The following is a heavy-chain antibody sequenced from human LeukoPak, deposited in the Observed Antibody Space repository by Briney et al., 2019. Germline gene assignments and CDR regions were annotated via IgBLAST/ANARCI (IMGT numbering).Heavy chain of an antibody. Sequence: GGSLRLSCAASGFTFSSYAMSWVRQAPGKGLEWVSAISGSGGSTYYADSVKGRFTISRDNSKNTLYLQMNSLRAEDTAVYYCATDEVIVVVPAAIPADPWGQGTLVTVSS. D-gene: IGHD2-2*02. J-gene: IGHJ5*02. CDR2: ISGSGGST. CDR3: ATDEVIVVVPAAIPADP. CDR1: GFTFSSYA. V-gene: IGHV3-23*01.